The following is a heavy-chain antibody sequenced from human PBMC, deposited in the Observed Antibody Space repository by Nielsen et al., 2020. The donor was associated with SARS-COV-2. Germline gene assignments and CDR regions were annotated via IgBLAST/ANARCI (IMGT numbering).Heavy chain of an antibody. J-gene: IGHJ6*02. CDR3: ARGNYDFWSGYPYYYYGTDV. V-gene: IGHV1-8*01. CDR1: GYTFTSYD. CDR2: MNPNSGNT. Sequence: ASVKVSCKASGYTFTSYDINWVRQATGQGLEWMGWMNPNSGNTGYAQKFQGRVTMTRNTSISTAYMELSSLRSEDTAVNYCARGNYDFWSGYPYYYYGTDVWGQGTTVTVSS. D-gene: IGHD3-3*01.